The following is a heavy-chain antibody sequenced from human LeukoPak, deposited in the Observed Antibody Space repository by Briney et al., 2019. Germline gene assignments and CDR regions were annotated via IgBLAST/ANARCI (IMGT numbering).Heavy chain of an antibody. CDR1: GYTFTNSG. J-gene: IGHJ4*02. CDR3: ARSAYYYDTSAYADDFDS. D-gene: IGHD3-22*01. Sequence: ASLKVSCRASGYTFTNSGINWVRQPPGQGLEWMGWISAYKGNANYAPKLQGRVTLTTDTSTSTAFMELSSLRSDDTAVYYCARSAYYYDTSAYADDFDSWGQGTLVTVSS. CDR2: ISAYKGNA. V-gene: IGHV1-18*01.